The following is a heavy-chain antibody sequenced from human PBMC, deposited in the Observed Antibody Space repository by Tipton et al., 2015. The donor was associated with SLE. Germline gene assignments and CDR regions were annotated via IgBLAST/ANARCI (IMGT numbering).Heavy chain of an antibody. CDR2: IWYDGSFK. V-gene: IGHV3-33*06. CDR3: AKGSWGSTWTGVDYYYGMDV. CDR1: GFTFSNYG. J-gene: IGHJ6*02. D-gene: IGHD6-13*01. Sequence: QVQLVQSGGGLVQPGGSLRLSCAASGFTFSNYGMHWVRQAPGKGLEWVAVIWYDGSFKYYADSVKGRFTISRDNSKNTLYLQMNSLRAEDTAVYYCAKGSWGSTWTGVDYYYGMDVWGQGTTVTVSS.